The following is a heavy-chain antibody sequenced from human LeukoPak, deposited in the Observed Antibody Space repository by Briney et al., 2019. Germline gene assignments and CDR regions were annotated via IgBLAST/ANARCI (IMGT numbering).Heavy chain of an antibody. D-gene: IGHD3-22*01. CDR1: GGSISSSSYY. Sequence: SETPSLTCTVSGGSISSSSYYWGWIRQPPGKGLEWIGNIYYSGSTYYNPSLKSRVSISVDTSKNQFSLKLSSVTAADTAVYYCARGPYKYDGSGAFDIWGQGTMVTVSS. CDR3: ARGPYKYDGSGAFDI. V-gene: IGHV4-39*07. CDR2: IYYSGST. J-gene: IGHJ3*02.